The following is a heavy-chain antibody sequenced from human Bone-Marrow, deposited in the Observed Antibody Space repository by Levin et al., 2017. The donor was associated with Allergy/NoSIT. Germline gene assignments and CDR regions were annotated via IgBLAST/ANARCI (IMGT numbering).Heavy chain of an antibody. CDR1: GGTFSSYA. CDR2: IIPIFGTA. CDR3: ARDLGVNGGGSHRD. V-gene: IGHV1-69*13. Sequence: ASVKVSCKASGGTFSSYAISWVRQAPGQGLEWMGGIIPIFGTANYAQKFQGRVTITADESTSTAYMELSSLRSEDTAVYYCARDLGVNGGGSHRDWGQGTLVTVSS. J-gene: IGHJ4*02. D-gene: IGHD2-15*01.